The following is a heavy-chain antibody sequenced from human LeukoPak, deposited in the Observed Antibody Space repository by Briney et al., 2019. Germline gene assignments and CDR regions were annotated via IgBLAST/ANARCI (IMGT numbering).Heavy chain of an antibody. Sequence: PGGSLRLSCAASGFTFSDYYMSWIRQAPGKGLEWVSYISGGGNTIYYPDSVKGRFTISRDNAKNSVFLQMNSLRAEDTAVYYCAKDILAAGLFFDYWGQGTLVTVSS. V-gene: IGHV3-11*01. CDR2: ISGGGNTI. CDR1: GFTFSDYY. CDR3: AKDILAAGLFFDY. J-gene: IGHJ4*02. D-gene: IGHD6-13*01.